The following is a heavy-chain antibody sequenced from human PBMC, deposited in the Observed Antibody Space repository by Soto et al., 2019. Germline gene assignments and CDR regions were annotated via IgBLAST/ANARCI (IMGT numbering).Heavy chain of an antibody. D-gene: IGHD4-17*01. CDR3: ARDSVTTTVRTFDY. CDR1: GGSISSGGYY. CDR2: IYYSGST. J-gene: IGHJ4*02. V-gene: IGHV4-31*03. Sequence: QVQLQESGPGLVKPSQTLSLTCTVSGGSISSGGYYWSWIRQHPGKGLEWIGYIYYSGSTYYNPSIKRRVTISVDTCKNQCALRLSSVTATDTAVYYCARDSVTTTVRTFDYWGQGTLVTVSS.